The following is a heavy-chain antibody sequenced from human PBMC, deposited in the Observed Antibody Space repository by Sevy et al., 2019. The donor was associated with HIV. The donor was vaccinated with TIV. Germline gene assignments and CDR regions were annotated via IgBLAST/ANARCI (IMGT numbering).Heavy chain of an antibody. CDR1: GYTFTDYY. V-gene: IGHV1-2*02. CDR2: INPNSGGT. Sequence: APVKVSCKTSGYTFTDYYVHWVRQAPGQGLEWMGWINPNSGGTNYPQKFQGRVTMTRDTSISTAYMELSRLRSDDTAVYYCARERSSDRMDWFDPWGQGTLVTVSS. J-gene: IGHJ5*02. CDR3: ARERSSDRMDWFDP.